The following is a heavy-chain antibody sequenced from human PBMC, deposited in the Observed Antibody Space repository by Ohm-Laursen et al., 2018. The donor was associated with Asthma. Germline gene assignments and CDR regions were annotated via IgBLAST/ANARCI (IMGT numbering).Heavy chain of an antibody. CDR2: MSSNGGA. CDR3: ARLDWAQSMFDS. J-gene: IGHJ4*02. CDR1: NGSVRGHY. V-gene: IGHV4-59*02. Sequence: SDTLSLTCTVFNGSVRGHYWTWVRQPPGRELEWIAYMSSNGGANYSPSLRSRVTLSTDTSTNQVSLRLSSVTAADTAVYFCARLDWAQSMFDSWGPGIQVLVSS. D-gene: IGHD3-9*01.